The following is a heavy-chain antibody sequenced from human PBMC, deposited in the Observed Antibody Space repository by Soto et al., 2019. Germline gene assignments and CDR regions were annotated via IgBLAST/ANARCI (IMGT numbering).Heavy chain of an antibody. V-gene: IGHV3-30*18. Sequence: QVQLVQSGGCVVQPGRSLRLSFVASGFIFSTYSMHWVRQVPGKGLEWVAHISYDGSNEYYADSVKGRFTVSRDNAKNTLDLQMNGLKTEDTVLYYCTKEYIVGTTWGYFESWGQGALVIVSS. D-gene: IGHD1-1*01. CDR3: TKEYIVGTTWGYFES. J-gene: IGHJ4*02. CDR1: GFIFSTYS. CDR2: ISYDGSNE.